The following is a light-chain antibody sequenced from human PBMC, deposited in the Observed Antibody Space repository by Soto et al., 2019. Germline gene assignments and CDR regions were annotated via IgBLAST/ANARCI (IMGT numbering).Light chain of an antibody. CDR3: QQYDNWPLT. Sequence: EIVMTQSPATLSVSPGERATLSCRASQSVSSNLAWYQQKPGQAPRLLIYDASTRATGIPARFSGSGSGTDFTLTINSLQSEDFAVYYCQQYDNWPLTFGGGTTVEIK. V-gene: IGKV3-15*01. CDR2: DAS. CDR1: QSVSSN. J-gene: IGKJ4*01.